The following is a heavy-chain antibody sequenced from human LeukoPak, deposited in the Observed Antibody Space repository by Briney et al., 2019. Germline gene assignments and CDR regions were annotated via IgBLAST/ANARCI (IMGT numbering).Heavy chain of an antibody. J-gene: IGHJ3*02. V-gene: IGHV4-34*01. CDR3: ARGLVRSGWYRVAFDI. Sequence: SETLSLTCAVYGGPFSGYYWSWIRQPPGKGLEWIGEINHSGSTNYNPSLKSRVTISVGTSKNQFSLKLSSVTAADTAVYYCARGLVRSGWYRVAFDIWGQGTMVTVSS. D-gene: IGHD6-19*01. CDR1: GGPFSGYY. CDR2: INHSGST.